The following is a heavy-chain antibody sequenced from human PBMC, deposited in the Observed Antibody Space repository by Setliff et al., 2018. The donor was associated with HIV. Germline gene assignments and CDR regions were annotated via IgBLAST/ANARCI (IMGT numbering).Heavy chain of an antibody. CDR3: ARSCRSSGYCHFDY. J-gene: IGHJ4*02. Sequence: ASVKVSCKVSGYTLSELSMHWVRQAPGQGLEWMGRISPNNFNTQYAKNFQGRVTMTWDTSTSTGYMEVYRLRSDDTAVYFCARSCRSSGYCHFDYWGQGTLGTVSS. D-gene: IGHD3-22*01. V-gene: IGHV1-2*06. CDR2: ISPNNFNT. CDR1: GYTLSELS.